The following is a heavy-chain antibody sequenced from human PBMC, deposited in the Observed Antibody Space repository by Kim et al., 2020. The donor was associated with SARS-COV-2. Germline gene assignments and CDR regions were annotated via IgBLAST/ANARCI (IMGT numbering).Heavy chain of an antibody. V-gene: IGHV5-51*01. D-gene: IGHD3-10*01. Sequence: GESLKISCKGSGYSFTSYWIGWVRQMPGKGLEWMGIIYPGDSDTRYSPSFQGQVTISADKSINTAYLQWSSLKASDTAMYYCARQRGYYYYYMDVWGKGTTVTVSS. CDR1: GYSFTSYW. CDR3: ARQRGYYYYYMDV. CDR2: IYPGDSDT. J-gene: IGHJ6*03.